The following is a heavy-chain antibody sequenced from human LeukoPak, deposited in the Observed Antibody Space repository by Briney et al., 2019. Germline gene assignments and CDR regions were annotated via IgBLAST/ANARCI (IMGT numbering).Heavy chain of an antibody. CDR2: ISSRGTTK. J-gene: IGHJ4*02. V-gene: IGHV3-48*03. D-gene: IGHD5/OR15-5a*01. CDR3: ARIKSNY. Sequence: GGTLRLSCAASGFTFSNYEMNWVRQAPGKGLEWVSDISSRGTTKYYPDSVKGRFTISRDNAKNSLSLQMNSLRAEDTAVYYCARIKSNYWGQGTLVTVAS. CDR1: GFTFSNYE.